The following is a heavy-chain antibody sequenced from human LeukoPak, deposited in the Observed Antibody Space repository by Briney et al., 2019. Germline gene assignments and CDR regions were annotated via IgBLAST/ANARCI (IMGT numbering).Heavy chain of an antibody. J-gene: IGHJ4*02. V-gene: IGHV1-69*04. D-gene: IGHD4-11*01. CDR2: IIPILGIA. Sequence: SVKVSCKASGGTFSSYAISWVRQAPGQGLEWMGGIIPILGIANYAQKFQGRVTITADKSTSTAYMELSSLRSEDTAVYYCARGSRPTVTTYYYFDYWGQGTLVTVSS. CDR1: GGTFSSYA. CDR3: ARGSRPTVTTYYYFDY.